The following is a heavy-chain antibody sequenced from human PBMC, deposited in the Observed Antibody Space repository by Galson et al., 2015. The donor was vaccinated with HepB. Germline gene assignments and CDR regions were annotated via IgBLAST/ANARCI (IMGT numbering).Heavy chain of an antibody. CDR3: AKDDKGDTLTDEVYDILTGYYKVNYYYGMDV. CDR2: ISGSGGST. Sequence: SLRLSCAASGFTFSSYAMSWVRQAPGKGLEWVSAISGSGGSTYYADSVKGRFTISRDNSKNTLYLQMNSLRAEDTAVYYCAKDDKGDTLTDEVYDILTGYYKVNYYYGMDVWGQGTTVTVSS. V-gene: IGHV3-23*01. CDR1: GFTFSSYA. J-gene: IGHJ6*02. D-gene: IGHD3-9*01.